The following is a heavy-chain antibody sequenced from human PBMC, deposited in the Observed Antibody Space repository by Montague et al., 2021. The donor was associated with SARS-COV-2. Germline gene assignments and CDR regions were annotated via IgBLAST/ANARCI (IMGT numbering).Heavy chain of an antibody. J-gene: IGHJ4*02. V-gene: IGHV6-1*01. CDR3: VRDHDQVFDY. D-gene: IGHD1-1*01. CDR2: TYYRSNWSH. Sequence: SAISGDSVSGKLSAWNWIRQSPSRRLEWLGRTYYRSNWSHDYAPSVKSRIIVNPDTSKNQFSLQLNSVTPEDTAVYYCVRDHDQVFDYWGEGTLVTVSS. CDR1: GDSVSGKLSA.